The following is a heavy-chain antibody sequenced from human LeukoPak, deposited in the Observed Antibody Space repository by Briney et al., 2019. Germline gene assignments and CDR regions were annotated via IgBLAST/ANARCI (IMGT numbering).Heavy chain of an antibody. V-gene: IGHV3-7*01. CDR3: AGVDNWNYFIWFDP. J-gene: IGHJ5*02. CDR1: GFTFSSYW. D-gene: IGHD1-7*01. CDR2: IKQDGSEK. Sequence: GGSLRLSCAASGFTFSSYWMSWVRQAPGKGLEWVANIKQDGSEKYYVDSVKGRFTISRDNAKNSLYLQMNSLRAEDTAVYYCAGVDNWNYFIWFDPWGQGTLVTVSS.